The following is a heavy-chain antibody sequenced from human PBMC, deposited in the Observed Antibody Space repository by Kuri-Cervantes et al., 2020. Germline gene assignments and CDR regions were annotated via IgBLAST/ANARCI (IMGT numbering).Heavy chain of an antibody. CDR1: GFTFSSYG. CDR3: ARDNYDSSGYYYKDY. CDR2: IWYDGSNK. V-gene: IGHV3-33*08. Sequence: GGSLRLSCAASGFTFSSYGMHWVRQAPGKGLEWVAVIWYDGSNKYYADSVKGRFTISRDNSKNTLYLQMNSLRAEDTAVYYCARDNYDSSGYYYKDYWGQGTLVTVSS. D-gene: IGHD3-22*01. J-gene: IGHJ4*02.